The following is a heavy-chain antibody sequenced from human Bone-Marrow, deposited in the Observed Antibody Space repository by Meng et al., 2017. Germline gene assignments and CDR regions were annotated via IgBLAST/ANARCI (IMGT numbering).Heavy chain of an antibody. Sequence: VQLVGPGGHLVQPGGSLRLSGAASSFTFSKYAMICVRRAPGKGLEWVSAISGSGGSTYYPDSVKGRFTISRDNSKNTLFLQMNSLRVEDTAVYYCACRPPNDYWGQGTLVTVSS. J-gene: IGHJ4*02. V-gene: IGHV3-23*04. CDR1: SFTFSKYA. CDR3: ACRPPNDY. CDR2: ISGSGGST.